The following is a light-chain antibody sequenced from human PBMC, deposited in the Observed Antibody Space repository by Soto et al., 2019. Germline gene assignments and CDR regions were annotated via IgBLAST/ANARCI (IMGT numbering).Light chain of an antibody. J-gene: IGLJ3*02. CDR3: TSYTTSSTQV. Sequence: QSALTQPASVSGSPGQSITISCTGTSSDVGGYNYVSWYQHHPGKAPQLMIYEVSSRPSTVSSRFSGSKSGNTASLTISGLQAVDEADYYCTSYTTSSTQVFGGGTKLTVL. V-gene: IGLV2-14*01. CDR1: SSDVGGYNY. CDR2: EVS.